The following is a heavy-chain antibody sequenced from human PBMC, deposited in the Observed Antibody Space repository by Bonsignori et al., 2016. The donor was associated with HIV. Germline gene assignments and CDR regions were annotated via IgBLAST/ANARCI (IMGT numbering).Heavy chain of an antibody. CDR1: GDSISSSTYY. CDR2: IYYSGTT. D-gene: IGHD3-22*01. J-gene: IGHJ3*02. CDR3: ARDPNYYDSRGYYNGAFDI. Sequence: SETLSLTCTVSGDSISSSTYYWAWIRQPPGKGLEWIGTIYYSGTTYYNPSLKSRVTMSVDTSKNQFSLKLNSVTAADTAVYYCARDPNYYDSRGYYNGAFDIWGQGTMVTVSS. V-gene: IGHV4-39*07.